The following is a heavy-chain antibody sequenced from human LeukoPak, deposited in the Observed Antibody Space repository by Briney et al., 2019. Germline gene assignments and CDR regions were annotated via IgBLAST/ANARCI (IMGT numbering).Heavy chain of an antibody. Sequence: PSETLSLSCTVSGYSISSGFYWGWIRQPPGKGLEWIGEINHSGSTNYNPSLKSRVTISVDTSKNQFSLILSSVTAADTAMYFCARLRNVVLFDYWGQGTLVTVSS. CDR3: ARLRNVVLFDY. J-gene: IGHJ4*02. CDR2: INHSGST. CDR1: GYSISSGFY. V-gene: IGHV4-38-2*02. D-gene: IGHD2-15*01.